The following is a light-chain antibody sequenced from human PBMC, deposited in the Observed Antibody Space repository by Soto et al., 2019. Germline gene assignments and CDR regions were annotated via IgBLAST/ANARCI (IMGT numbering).Light chain of an antibody. V-gene: IGKV1-39*01. CDR1: QSIRNH. CDR3: QQSYSSPPT. Sequence: DLQMTQSPSSLSASVEDRVIITCRASQSIRNHLNWYQQKPGKAPKLLIFAASSLQSGVPSRFSGSRSGPDFTLTISSLQPEDFATYYCQQSYSSPPTFGQGTKVEIK. J-gene: IGKJ1*01. CDR2: AAS.